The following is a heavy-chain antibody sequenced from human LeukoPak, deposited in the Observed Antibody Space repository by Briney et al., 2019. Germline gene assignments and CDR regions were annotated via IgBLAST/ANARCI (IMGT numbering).Heavy chain of an antibody. CDR2: IIPILGIA. D-gene: IGHD4-17*01. CDR3: ARYWYYGDYGGFWDY. J-gene: IGHJ4*02. V-gene: IGHV1-69*04. Sequence: ASVKVSCKASGGTFSSYAISWVRQAPAQGLEWMGGIIPILGIANYAQKFQGRVTITGDKSTSTAYMELSSLRSEDTAVYYCARYWYYGDYGGFWDYWGQGTLVTVSS. CDR1: GGTFSSYA.